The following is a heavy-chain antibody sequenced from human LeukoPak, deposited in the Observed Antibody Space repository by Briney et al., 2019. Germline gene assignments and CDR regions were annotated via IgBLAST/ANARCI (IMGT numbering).Heavy chain of an antibody. CDR3: AKDPESEYCGGDCYYYFDY. CDR1: GFTFSSYA. V-gene: IGHV3-23*01. J-gene: IGHJ4*02. D-gene: IGHD2-21*02. CDR2: ISGSGGST. Sequence: PGGSLRLSCAASGFTFSSYAMSWVRQAPGKGLEWVPAISGSGGSTYYADSVKGRFTISRDNSKNTLYLQMNSLRAEDTAVYYCAKDPESEYCGGDCYYYFDYWGQGTLVTVSS.